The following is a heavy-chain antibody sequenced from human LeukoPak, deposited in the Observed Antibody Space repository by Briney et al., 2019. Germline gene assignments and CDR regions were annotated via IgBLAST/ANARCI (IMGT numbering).Heavy chain of an antibody. V-gene: IGHV1-18*01. CDR1: GYTFTSYG. J-gene: IGHJ4*02. CDR2: ISAYNGNT. D-gene: IGHD3-10*01. CDR3: ARDRGDYYGSGSYYALPFDY. Sequence: ASVKVSCKASGYTFTSYGISWVRQAPGQGLEWMGWISAYNGNTNYAQKLQGRVTMTTDTSTSTPYMQLRSLKSDDTAVYYCARDRGDYYGSGSYYALPFDYWGQGTLVTVSS.